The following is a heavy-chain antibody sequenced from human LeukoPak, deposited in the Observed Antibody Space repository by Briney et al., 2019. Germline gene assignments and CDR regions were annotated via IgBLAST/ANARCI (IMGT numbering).Heavy chain of an antibody. D-gene: IGHD6-13*01. Sequence: GASVKVSCKASGYTFTGYYMHWVRQAPGQGLEWMGWINPNSGGTNYAQKFQGRVTMTRDTSISTAYMELSRLRSDDTAVYYCARDQGSSWYFYYYYYYMDVWGKGTTVTVSS. CDR1: GYTFTGYY. CDR2: INPNSGGT. V-gene: IGHV1-2*02. CDR3: ARDQGSSWYFYYYYYYMDV. J-gene: IGHJ6*03.